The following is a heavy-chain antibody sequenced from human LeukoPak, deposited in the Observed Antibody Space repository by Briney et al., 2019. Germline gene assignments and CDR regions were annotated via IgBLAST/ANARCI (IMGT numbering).Heavy chain of an antibody. D-gene: IGHD2/OR15-2a*01. CDR2: ICHDGNTK. CDR1: GFTFSSCG. V-gene: IGHV3-33*01. Sequence: GGSLRLSCAASGFTFSSCGMHWVRQAPGKGLEWVAIICHDGNTKYYADSVKGRFTISRDNSKNTVYLQMDSLRAEDTAVYYCARDNIRGAYYLDYWGRGTRVTVSS. J-gene: IGHJ4*02. CDR3: ARDNIRGAYYLDY.